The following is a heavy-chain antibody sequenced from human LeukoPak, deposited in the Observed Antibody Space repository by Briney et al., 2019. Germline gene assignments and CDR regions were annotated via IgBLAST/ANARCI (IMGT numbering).Heavy chain of an antibody. D-gene: IGHD1-7*01. Sequence: PGGSLRLSCAPSGFTFSSYGMHWVRQAPGKGLDWVAVITYDGSSQYYADSVKGRFTISGDNSKNTLHLQMNSLRAEDTAVYYCAKTGTTGYNYLDVWGKGTTVTVS. V-gene: IGHV3-33*03. J-gene: IGHJ6*03. CDR1: GFTFSSYG. CDR2: ITYDGSSQ. CDR3: AKTGTTGYNYLDV.